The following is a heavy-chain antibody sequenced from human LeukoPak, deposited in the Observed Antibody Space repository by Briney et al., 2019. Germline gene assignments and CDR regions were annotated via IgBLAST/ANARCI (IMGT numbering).Heavy chain of an antibody. J-gene: IGHJ4*02. CDR1: GGSISSGDYY. CDR2: IYYIGNT. V-gene: IGHV4-30-4*08. Sequence: SQTLSLTCTVSGGSISSGDYYWSWIRQPPGKGLEWIGYIYYIGNTFYNPSLKSRVTISVDTSKNQFSLKLSSVTAADTAVYYCARRQITIFGVALFDYWGQGTLVTVSS. CDR3: ARRQITIFGVALFDY. D-gene: IGHD3-3*01.